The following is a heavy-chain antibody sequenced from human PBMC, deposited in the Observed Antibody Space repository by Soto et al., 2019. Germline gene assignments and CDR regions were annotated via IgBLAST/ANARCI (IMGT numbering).Heavy chain of an antibody. J-gene: IGHJ4*02. V-gene: IGHV3-33*01. D-gene: IGHD6-13*01. CDR1: GFTFSSYG. CDR3: ASWGIAAGDY. CDR2: IWYDGSNK. Sequence: QVQLVESGGGVVQPGRSLRLSCAASGFTFSSYGMHWVRQAPGKGLEWVAVIWYDGSNKYYADSVKGRFTISRDNSKTTLYLRMNSLRAEDTAVYYCASWGIAAGDYWGQGTLVTVSS.